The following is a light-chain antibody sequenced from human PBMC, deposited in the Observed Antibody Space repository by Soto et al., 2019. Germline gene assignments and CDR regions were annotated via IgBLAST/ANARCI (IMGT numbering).Light chain of an antibody. CDR1: SSDVATYNL. Sequence: QSALTQPASVSASPGQSITISCTGTSSDVATYNLVSWYQQHPGKAPKLMIYEGTKRPSGVSNRVSGSKSGNTASLTSSGLQAEDEAYYDCCSYAGGSTYVFGTGTKLTVL. CDR3: CSYAGGSTYV. CDR2: EGT. J-gene: IGLJ1*01. V-gene: IGLV2-23*01.